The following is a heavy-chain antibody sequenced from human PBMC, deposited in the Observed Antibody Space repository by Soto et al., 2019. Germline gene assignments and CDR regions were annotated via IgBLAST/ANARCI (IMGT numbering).Heavy chain of an antibody. CDR3: TKGYTTSCFAHFDH. J-gene: IGHJ4*02. V-gene: IGHV3-9*01. CDR2: ISWDSGNI. Sequence: EVQLVESGGGLVQPGRSLRLSCAASSFTFGDYAMHWVRQTPGKGLEWVSCISWDSGNIVYVDSVEGRFTISRDNAKNSLFLQMNSLRPEDTAFYYCTKGYTTSCFAHFDHWGQGALVTVSS. CDR1: SFTFGDYA. D-gene: IGHD2-2*01.